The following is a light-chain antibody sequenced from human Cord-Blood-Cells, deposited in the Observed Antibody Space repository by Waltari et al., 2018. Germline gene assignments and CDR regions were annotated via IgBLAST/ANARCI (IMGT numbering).Light chain of an antibody. CDR2: QDS. Sequence: SYELTHPPSVCVSPGQTASITCSGDKLGDKYACWYQQKPGQSPVLVIYQDSKRPSGIPERFSGSNSGNTATLTISGTQAMDEADYYCQAWDSSTVVFGGGTKLTVL. V-gene: IGLV3-1*01. CDR3: QAWDSSTVV. CDR1: KLGDKY. J-gene: IGLJ2*01.